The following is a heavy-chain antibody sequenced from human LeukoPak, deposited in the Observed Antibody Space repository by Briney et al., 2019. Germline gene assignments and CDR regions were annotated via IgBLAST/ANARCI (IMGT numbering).Heavy chain of an antibody. D-gene: IGHD1-7*01. CDR2: INHSGST. J-gene: IGHJ3*02. V-gene: IGHV4-34*01. CDR3: AMEELLQAFDI. CDR1: GGSFSGYH. Sequence: SETLSLTCAVYGGSFSGYHWSWIRQPPGKGLEWIGEINHSGSTNYNPSLKSRVTISVDTSKNQFSLKLSSVTAADTAVYYCAMEELLQAFDIWGQGTMVTVSS.